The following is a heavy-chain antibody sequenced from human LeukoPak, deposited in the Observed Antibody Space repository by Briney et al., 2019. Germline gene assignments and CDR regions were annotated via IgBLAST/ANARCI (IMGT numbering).Heavy chain of an antibody. D-gene: IGHD3-22*01. V-gene: IGHV3-49*04. Sequence: PGGSLRLSCTASGFTFGDYAMTWVRQAPGKGLEWVGFIASETYGGTAEYAASVKGRFTISRDDSKSIAYLQMNSLKTEDTAVYYCARDDSSGFGDAFDIWGQGTMVTVSS. CDR2: IASETYGGTA. CDR3: ARDDSSGFGDAFDI. J-gene: IGHJ3*02. CDR1: GFTFGDYA.